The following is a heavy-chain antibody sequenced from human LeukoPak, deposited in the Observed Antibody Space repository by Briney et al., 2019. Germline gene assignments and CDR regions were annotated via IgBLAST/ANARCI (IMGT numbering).Heavy chain of an antibody. CDR3: ARVSLVRGAPDYYFDY. V-gene: IGHV4-39*07. D-gene: IGHD3-10*01. J-gene: IGHJ4*02. Sequence: SETLSLTCTVSTGSISSSSYYWGWIRQPPGKGLEWIGSIYYSGSTYYNPSLKSRVTISVDTSKNQFSLKLNSVTAADTAVYYCARVSLVRGAPDYYFDYWGQGTLVTVSS. CDR1: TGSISSSSYY. CDR2: IYYSGST.